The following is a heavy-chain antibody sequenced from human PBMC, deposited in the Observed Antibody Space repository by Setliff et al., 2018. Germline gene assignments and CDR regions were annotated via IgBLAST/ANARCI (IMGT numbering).Heavy chain of an antibody. Sequence: GGSLRLSCVASGFTFKNYGMHWVRQAPGKGLEWVAVIWYDGNNKDHADSVKGRFTISRDNSKNTLYLQMDSLRVEDTAVYYCASGLESDYWGPGSLVTVSS. CDR3: ASGLESDY. CDR2: IWYDGNNK. V-gene: IGHV3-33*01. CDR1: GFTFKNYG. J-gene: IGHJ4*01. D-gene: IGHD1-1*01.